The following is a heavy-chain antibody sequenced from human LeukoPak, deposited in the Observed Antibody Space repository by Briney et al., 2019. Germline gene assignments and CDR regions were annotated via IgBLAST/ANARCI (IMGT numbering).Heavy chain of an antibody. J-gene: IGHJ4*02. V-gene: IGHV1-18*01. Sequence: ASVTVSCKASGYTFTSYGISWVRQAPGQGLEWMGWISAYNGNTNYAQKLQGRVTMTTDTSTSTAYMELRSLRSDDTAVYYCARAPYYYDSSGYLHFDYWGQGTLVTVSS. D-gene: IGHD3-22*01. CDR3: ARAPYYYDSSGYLHFDY. CDR1: GYTFTSYG. CDR2: ISAYNGNT.